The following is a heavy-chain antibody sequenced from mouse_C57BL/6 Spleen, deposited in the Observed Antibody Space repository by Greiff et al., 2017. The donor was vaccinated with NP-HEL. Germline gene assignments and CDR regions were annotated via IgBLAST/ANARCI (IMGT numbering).Heavy chain of an antibody. J-gene: IGHJ4*01. V-gene: IGHV1-5*01. CDR1: GYTFTSYW. CDR2: IYPGNSDT. D-gene: IGHD2-1*01. Sequence: EVQLQQSGTVLARPGASVKMSCKTSGYTFTSYWMHWVKQRPGQGLEWIGAIYPGNSDTSYNQKFKGKAKLTAVTSASTAYMELSSLTNEDSAVYYCTRGAYGNHYYAMDYWGQGTSVTVSS. CDR3: TRGAYGNHYYAMDY.